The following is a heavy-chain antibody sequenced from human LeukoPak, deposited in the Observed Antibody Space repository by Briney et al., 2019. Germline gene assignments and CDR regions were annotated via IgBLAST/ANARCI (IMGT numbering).Heavy chain of an antibody. J-gene: IGHJ4*02. V-gene: IGHV4-38-2*02. CDR2: IYRSGST. D-gene: IGHD3-22*01. CDR3: ARLFQGVVVATHFDY. Sequence: SETLSLTCSVSYYSISRGYYWAWIRPPPGKGREWIGSIYRSGSTYSSPSLKSRVTISMDTSKNQFSLKLTSVTAADTAVYYCARLFQGVVVATHFDYWGQGTLVTVSS. CDR1: YYSISRGYY.